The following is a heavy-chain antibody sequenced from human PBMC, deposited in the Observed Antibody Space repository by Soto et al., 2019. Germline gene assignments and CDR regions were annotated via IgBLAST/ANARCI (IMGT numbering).Heavy chain of an antibody. Sequence: SVKVSCKASGGTFGSYAISWVREAPGQGLEWMGGIIPIFGTANYAQKFQGRVTITADKSTSTAYMELSSLRSEDTAVYYCARNDRTIFGVVIAAYYYGMDVWGQGTTVTVSS. D-gene: IGHD3-3*01. CDR3: ARNDRTIFGVVIAAYYYGMDV. V-gene: IGHV1-69*06. CDR2: IIPIFGTA. J-gene: IGHJ6*02. CDR1: GGTFGSYA.